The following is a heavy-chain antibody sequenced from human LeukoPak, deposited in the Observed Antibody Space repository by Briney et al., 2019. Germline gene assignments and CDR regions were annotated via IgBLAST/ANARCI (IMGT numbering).Heavy chain of an antibody. V-gene: IGHV3-43D*03. J-gene: IGHJ6*03. CDR2: ISWDGGTT. CDR1: GFTFDDYA. CDR3: AKDPGSGSYYYYYMDV. D-gene: IGHD3-10*01. Sequence: GGSLRLSCLASGFTFDDYAMHWVRQAPGKGLEWVSLISWDGGTTYYADSVKVRFTISRDNSKNSLYLQMNSLGAEDTALYYCAKDPGSGSYYYYYMDVWGKGTTVTVSS.